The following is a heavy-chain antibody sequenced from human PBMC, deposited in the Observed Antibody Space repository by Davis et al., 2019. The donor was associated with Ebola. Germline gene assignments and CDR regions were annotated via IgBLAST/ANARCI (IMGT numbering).Heavy chain of an antibody. Sequence: MPSETLSLTCEVYGGSISGYYWNWIRQTLGKGLDWLGDINQNGLTNYNSSLKSRVTITVDPSKNQFSLRLTSVTAADTAVYHCARETRYCSGDRCTHLYGMGVWGQGTTVTVSS. D-gene: IGHD2-15*01. CDR1: GGSISGYY. V-gene: IGHV4-34*01. CDR2: INQNGLT. CDR3: ARETRYCSGDRCTHLYGMGV. J-gene: IGHJ6*02.